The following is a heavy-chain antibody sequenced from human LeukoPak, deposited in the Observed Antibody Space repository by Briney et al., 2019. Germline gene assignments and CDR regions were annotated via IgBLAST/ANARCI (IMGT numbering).Heavy chain of an antibody. J-gene: IGHJ4*02. CDR1: GFTFSSYS. Sequence: GGSLRLSCAASGFTFSSYSMNWVRQAPGKGLEWVSSISSSSSYIYYADSVKGRFTISRDNAKNSLCLQMNSLRAEDTAVYYCARGASGPGVATIVYWGQGTLVTVSS. V-gene: IGHV3-21*01. CDR2: ISSSSSYI. CDR3: ARGASGPGVATIVY. D-gene: IGHD5-12*01.